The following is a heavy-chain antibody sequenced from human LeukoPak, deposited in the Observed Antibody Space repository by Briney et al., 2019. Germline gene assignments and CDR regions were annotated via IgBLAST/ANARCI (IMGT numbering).Heavy chain of an antibody. J-gene: IGHJ4*02. CDR3: AKGITKTYGDYYFDY. Sequence: GSLRLSCAASGFTFSSYAMSWVRRAPGKGLEWVSAISGSGGSTYYADSVKGRFTISRDNSKNTLYLQMNSLRAEDTAVYYCAKGITKTYGDYYFDYWGQGTLVTVSS. CDR1: GFTFSSYA. D-gene: IGHD4-17*01. V-gene: IGHV3-23*01. CDR2: ISGSGGST.